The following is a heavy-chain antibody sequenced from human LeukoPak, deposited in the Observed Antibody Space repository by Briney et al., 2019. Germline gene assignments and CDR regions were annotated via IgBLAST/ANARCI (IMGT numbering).Heavy chain of an antibody. D-gene: IGHD5-18*01. Sequence: LETLSLTCTVSGGSISSYYWSWIRQPPGKGLEWIGYIYHSGSTNYNPSLKSRVTISVDTSKNQFSLKLTSVSAADTAMYYCARRGWTGGYTYAAFDIWGQGTMVTVSS. CDR3: ARRGWTGGYTYAAFDI. V-gene: IGHV4-59*08. J-gene: IGHJ3*02. CDR1: GGSISSYY. CDR2: IYHSGST.